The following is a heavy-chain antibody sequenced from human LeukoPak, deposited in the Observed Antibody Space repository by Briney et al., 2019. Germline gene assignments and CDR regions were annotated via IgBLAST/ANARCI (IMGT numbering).Heavy chain of an antibody. D-gene: IGHD3-9*01. CDR2: ISSSSTYI. J-gene: IGHJ4*02. V-gene: IGHV3-21*04. CDR3: AKEGRTYYDILTGHFDY. Sequence: GGSLRLSCAASGFTFSSYSMNWVRQAPGKGLEWVSSISSSSTYIYYADSVKGRFTISRDNSKNTLYLQMNSLRAEDTAVYYCAKEGRTYYDILTGHFDYWGQGTLVTVSS. CDR1: GFTFSSYS.